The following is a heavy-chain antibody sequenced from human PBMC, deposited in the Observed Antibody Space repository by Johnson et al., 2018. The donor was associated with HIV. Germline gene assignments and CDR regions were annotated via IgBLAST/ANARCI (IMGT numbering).Heavy chain of an antibody. Sequence: EVQLVESGGGLVQPGGSLRLSCAASGFTFSSYWMSWVRQAPGKGLEWVANIKQDGSDKTWYADSVKGRFTISRDNSNNTVFLQMNSLRAEDTAVYFCATVWRNEGRHSFDIWGQGTMVTVSS. D-gene: IGHD1-1*01. J-gene: IGHJ3*02. CDR1: GFTFSSYW. CDR3: ATVWRNEGRHSFDI. V-gene: IGHV3-7*01. CDR2: IKQDGSDKT.